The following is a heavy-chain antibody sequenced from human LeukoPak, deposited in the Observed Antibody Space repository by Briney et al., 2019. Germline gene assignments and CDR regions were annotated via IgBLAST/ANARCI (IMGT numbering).Heavy chain of an antibody. CDR1: GYTLTELS. D-gene: IGHD3-10*01. CDR2: INPNSGGT. CDR3: ARGQTNRLLWVGELLSNINPFDY. V-gene: IGHV1-2*02. Sequence: ASVKVSCKVSGYTLTELSMHWVRQAPGQGLEWMGWINPNSGGTNYVQKFQGRVTMTTDTSTSTAYMELRSLRSDDTAVYYCARGQTNRLLWVGELLSNINPFDYWGQGTLVTVSS. J-gene: IGHJ4*02.